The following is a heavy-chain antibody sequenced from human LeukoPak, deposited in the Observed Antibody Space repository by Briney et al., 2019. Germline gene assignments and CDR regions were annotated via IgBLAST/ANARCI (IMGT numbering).Heavy chain of an antibody. D-gene: IGHD3-22*01. CDR3: ARVFGDSSGYYYYFDY. Sequence: ASVKVSCKASGGTFSSYAISWVRQAPGQGLEWMGRIIPILGIANYAQRFQGRVTITADKSTSTAYMELSSLRSEDTAVYYCARVFGDSSGYYYYFDYWGQGTLVTVSS. CDR2: IIPILGIA. J-gene: IGHJ4*02. V-gene: IGHV1-69*04. CDR1: GGTFSSYA.